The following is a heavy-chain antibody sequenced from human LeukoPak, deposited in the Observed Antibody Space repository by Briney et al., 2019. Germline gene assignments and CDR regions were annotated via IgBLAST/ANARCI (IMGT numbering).Heavy chain of an antibody. CDR2: ISGSGGST. CDR3: AKRGVQQWLVDWYFDY. D-gene: IGHD6-19*01. Sequence: GGALRLSCAASGFTFYNYAMSWVRQAPGKGLEWVSGISGSGGSTFYAESVKGRFTISRDNSKLYLQMNSLRAEDTAVYYCAKRGVQQWLVDWYFDYWGQGTLVTVSS. CDR1: GFTFYNYA. V-gene: IGHV3-23*01. J-gene: IGHJ4*02.